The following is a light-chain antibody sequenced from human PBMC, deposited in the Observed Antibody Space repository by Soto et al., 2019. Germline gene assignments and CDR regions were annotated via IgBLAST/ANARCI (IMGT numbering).Light chain of an antibody. V-gene: IGKV3-15*01. CDR1: QGISSD. Sequence: IQLTQSPASLSVSLGDRATLSCRASQGISSDLAWYQQKPGKAPRLLIYDASTMATGVPARFSGSGSGTEFTLTISRLQSEDFAVYYCQQCNNWPITFGQGTRLEIK. CDR2: DAS. CDR3: QQCNNWPIT. J-gene: IGKJ2*01.